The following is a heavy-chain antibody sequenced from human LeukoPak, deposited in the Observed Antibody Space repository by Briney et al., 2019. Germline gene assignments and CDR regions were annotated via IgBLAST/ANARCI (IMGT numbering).Heavy chain of an antibody. Sequence: GGSLRLSCAASGLTFSYYWMHWVRQAPGKGLVWVSRISGDGSSTNYADSVKGRFTISRDNSKNTVYLQMNSLRGEDTAVYYCAKDSGNSGWYVDNWGQGTLVTVSS. CDR1: GLTFSYYW. CDR3: AKDSGNSGWYVDN. J-gene: IGHJ4*02. CDR2: ISGDGSST. V-gene: IGHV3-74*01. D-gene: IGHD6-19*01.